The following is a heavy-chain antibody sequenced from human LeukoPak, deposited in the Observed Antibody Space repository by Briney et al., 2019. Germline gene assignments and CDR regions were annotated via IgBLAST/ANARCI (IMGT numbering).Heavy chain of an antibody. CDR1: GYSFTRHF. V-gene: IGHV7-4-1*02. J-gene: IGHJ6*03. D-gene: IGHD2-15*01. CDR3: ARGGLPVWYYYMDV. Sequence: ASVKVSCKASGYSFTRHFINWVRQAPGQGLEGMGWINTNTGNPTYAQGFTGRFVFSLDSSVSTAYLQISSLKAEDTAVYYCARGGLPVWYYYMDVWGKGTTVTVSS. CDR2: INTNTGNP.